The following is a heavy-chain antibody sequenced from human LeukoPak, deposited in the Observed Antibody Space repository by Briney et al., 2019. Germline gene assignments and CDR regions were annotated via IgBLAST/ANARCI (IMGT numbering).Heavy chain of an antibody. CDR3: AKTEDYVPDY. CDR1: GFTVSSNY. D-gene: IGHD3-16*01. CDR2: IYSGGST. J-gene: IGHJ4*02. V-gene: IGHV3-53*01. Sequence: GSLRLSCAASGFTVSSNYMSWVRQAPGKGLEWVSVIYSGGSTYYADSVEGRFTISRDNSKNTLYLQMNSLRAEDTAVYYCAKTEDYVPDYWGQGTLVTVSS.